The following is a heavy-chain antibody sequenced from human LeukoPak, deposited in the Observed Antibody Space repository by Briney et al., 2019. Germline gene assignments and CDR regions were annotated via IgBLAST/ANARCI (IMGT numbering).Heavy chain of an antibody. CDR3: AKDGDSGTYYEGSDYYFDY. J-gene: IGHJ4*02. D-gene: IGHD1-26*01. CDR2: LSSTGGSA. CDR1: GFTFSSYS. Sequence: GGSLRLSCAASGFTFSSYSMNWVRQAPGKGLEWVSTLSSTGGSAYHADSVKGRFTISRDNSKNILYPQMSSLRVEDTAVYYCAKDGDSGTYYEGSDYYFDYWGQGTLVTVSS. V-gene: IGHV3-23*01.